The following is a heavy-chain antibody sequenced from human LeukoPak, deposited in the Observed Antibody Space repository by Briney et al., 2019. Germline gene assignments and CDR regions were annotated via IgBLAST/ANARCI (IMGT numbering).Heavy chain of an antibody. J-gene: IGHJ3*02. CDR1: GFTFDDYA. Sequence: GRSLRLSCAASGFTFDDYAMHWVRQAPGKGLEWVSGISWYSGSIGYADSVKGRFTISRDNAKNSLYLQMNSLRAEDTALYYCAKGGWYDILTGYYKHDAFDIWGQGTMVTVSS. D-gene: IGHD3-9*01. V-gene: IGHV3-9*01. CDR2: ISWYSGSI. CDR3: AKGGWYDILTGYYKHDAFDI.